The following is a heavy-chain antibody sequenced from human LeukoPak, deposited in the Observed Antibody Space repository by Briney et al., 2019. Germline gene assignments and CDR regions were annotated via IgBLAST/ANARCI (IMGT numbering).Heavy chain of an antibody. V-gene: IGHV3-48*01. CDR2: ISISSSTK. J-gene: IGHJ3*02. CDR1: GFTLSNYN. Sequence: PGGSLRLSCAASGFTLSNYNVNWVRQAPGKGLEWVSFISISSSTKYYADSVKGRFTISRDNAKNSLYLQMNSLKAEDTAVYYCARDVGEGDAFDIWGQGTMVTVSS. D-gene: IGHD3-16*01. CDR3: ARDVGEGDAFDI.